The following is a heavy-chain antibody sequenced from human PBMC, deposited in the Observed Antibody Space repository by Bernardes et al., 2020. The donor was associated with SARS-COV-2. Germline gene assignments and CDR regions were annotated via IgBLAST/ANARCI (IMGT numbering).Heavy chain of an antibody. CDR2: ISDNGAKT. J-gene: IGHJ5*02. CDR1: GFTFNNFA. Sequence: GSLRLSCAASGFTFNNFAMAWVRQAPGKGLEWVSVISDNGAKTYYADSVKGRFTISRDNSKNTLSLQMNSLRVEDTAVYYCAKDRRGYGDYAVWFDPWGQGTQVTVSS. CDR3: AKDRRGYGDYAVWFDP. D-gene: IGHD4-17*01. V-gene: IGHV3-23*01.